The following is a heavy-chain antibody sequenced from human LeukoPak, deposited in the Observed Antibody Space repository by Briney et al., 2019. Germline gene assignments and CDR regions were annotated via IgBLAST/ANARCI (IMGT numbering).Heavy chain of an antibody. CDR2: IRSKANSYAT. CDR1: GFTFSGSA. CDR3: TRLGSYSGYDSDY. V-gene: IGHV3-73*01. Sequence: GGSLTLSCAASGFTFSGSAMHWVRQASGKGLEWVGRIRSKANSYATAYAASVKGRFTISRDDSKNTAYLQMNSLKTEDTAVYYCTRLGSYSGYDSDYWGQGTLVTVSS. D-gene: IGHD5-12*01. J-gene: IGHJ4*02.